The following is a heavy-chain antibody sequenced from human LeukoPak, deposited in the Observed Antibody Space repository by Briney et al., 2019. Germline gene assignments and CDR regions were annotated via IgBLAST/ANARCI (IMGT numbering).Heavy chain of an antibody. CDR2: IYYCGST. V-gene: IGHV4-59*01. CDR1: GGSISSYY. Sequence: SETLSLTCTVSGGSISSYYWSWIRQPPGKGLEWIGYIYYCGSTNYNPSLKSRVTISVDTSKNQFSLKLSSVTAADTAVYYCARASGYRANFDYWGQGTLVTVSS. CDR3: ARASGYRANFDY. J-gene: IGHJ4*02. D-gene: IGHD3-3*01.